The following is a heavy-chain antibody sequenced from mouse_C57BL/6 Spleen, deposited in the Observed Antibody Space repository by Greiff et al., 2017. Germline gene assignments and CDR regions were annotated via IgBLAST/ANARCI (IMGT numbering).Heavy chain of an antibody. D-gene: IGHD2-4*01. V-gene: IGHV1-42*01. CDR1: GYSFTGYY. Sequence: VQLQQSGPELVKPGASVKISCKASGYSFTGYYMNWVKQSPEKSLEWIGEINPSTGGTTYNQKFKAKATLTVDKSSSTAYMQLKSLTSEDSAVYYCATYDYSYAMDDWGQGISVTVSS. J-gene: IGHJ4*01. CDR2: INPSTGGT. CDR3: ATYDYSYAMDD.